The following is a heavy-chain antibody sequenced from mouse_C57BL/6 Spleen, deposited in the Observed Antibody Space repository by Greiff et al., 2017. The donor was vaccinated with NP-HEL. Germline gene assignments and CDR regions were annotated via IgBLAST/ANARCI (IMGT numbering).Heavy chain of an antibody. Sequence: QVQLQQSGAELAKSGASVKLSCKASGYTFTSYWMHWVKQRPGQGLEWIGYINPSSGYTKYNQKFKDKATLTADKSSSTAYMQLSSLTYEDSAVYYCAPIYYGNFWFAYWGQGTLVTVSA. J-gene: IGHJ3*01. CDR3: APIYYGNFWFAY. V-gene: IGHV1-7*01. D-gene: IGHD2-1*01. CDR2: INPSSGYT. CDR1: GYTFTSYW.